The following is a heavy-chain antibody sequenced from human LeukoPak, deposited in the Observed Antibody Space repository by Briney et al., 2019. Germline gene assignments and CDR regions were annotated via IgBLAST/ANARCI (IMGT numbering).Heavy chain of an antibody. J-gene: IGHJ5*02. CDR3: ARGQGATVPQVGKNWFDP. CDR1: GASISSGSYY. V-gene: IGHV4-39*07. Sequence: SETLSLTCTVSGASISSGSYYWGWIRQPPGKGLEWIGSIYYSGSTYYNPSLKSRVTISVDTSKNQFSLKLISVTVADTAIYYCARGQGATVPQVGKNWFDPWGQGTRVTVSS. D-gene: IGHD1-26*01. CDR2: IYYSGST.